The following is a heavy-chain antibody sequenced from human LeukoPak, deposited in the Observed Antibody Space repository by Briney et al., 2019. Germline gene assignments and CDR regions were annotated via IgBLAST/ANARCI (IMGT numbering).Heavy chain of an antibody. CDR1: GFTFTSYG. Sequence: ASVKVSCXASGFTFTSYGFSWVRRAHGQGLEWMGWISGYNGNTNYVQKLQGRVTMNTDTSTSTAYMELRSLISDDTAIYYCARVSSSWYYFDYWGQGTLVTVSS. D-gene: IGHD6-13*01. V-gene: IGHV1-18*01. CDR3: ARVSSSWYYFDY. J-gene: IGHJ4*02. CDR2: ISGYNGNT.